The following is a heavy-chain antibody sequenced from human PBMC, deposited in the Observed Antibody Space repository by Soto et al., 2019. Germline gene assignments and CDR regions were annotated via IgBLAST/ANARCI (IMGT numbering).Heavy chain of an antibody. V-gene: IGHV1-8*01. Sequence: ASVKVSCKTSGYTFTNFDVNWVRQATGQGLEWMGWMSPNSENKGYAQKFQGRVTMTRDTSISTAYMELSGLRSDDTAVYYCARGTYYYDSSGPDAFDIWGQGAMVTVSS. D-gene: IGHD3-22*01. CDR3: ARGTYYYDSSGPDAFDI. CDR1: GYTFTNFD. J-gene: IGHJ3*02. CDR2: MSPNSENK.